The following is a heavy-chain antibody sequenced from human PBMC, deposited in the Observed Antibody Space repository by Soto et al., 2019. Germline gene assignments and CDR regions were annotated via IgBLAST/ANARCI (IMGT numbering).Heavy chain of an antibody. D-gene: IGHD6-13*01. V-gene: IGHV3-23*01. Sequence: GGSLRLSCAASGFTFSSYAMSWVRQAPGKGLEWVSAISGSGGSTYYADSVKGRFTISRDNSKNTLYLQMNSLRAEDTAVYYCAKARGWKEQQLRGLYYFDYWGQGTLVTVSS. CDR3: AKARGWKEQQLRGLYYFDY. CDR1: GFTFSSYA. J-gene: IGHJ4*02. CDR2: ISGSGGST.